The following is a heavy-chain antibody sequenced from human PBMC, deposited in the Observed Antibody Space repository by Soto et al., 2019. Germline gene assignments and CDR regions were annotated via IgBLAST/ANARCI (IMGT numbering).Heavy chain of an antibody. CDR1: GYIFTEYG. CDR3: ARVTLGA. J-gene: IGHJ3*01. V-gene: IGHV1-18*01. Sequence: QVQLVQSGPEVKKPGASVKVSCKASGYIFTEYGLSWVRQAPGQGLEWLGWISTDNGDTNYAQRLRGRVPMTTDTSTSTAYMELRSLRSDDTATYYCARVTLGAWGQGTMVTVSS. CDR2: ISTDNGDT.